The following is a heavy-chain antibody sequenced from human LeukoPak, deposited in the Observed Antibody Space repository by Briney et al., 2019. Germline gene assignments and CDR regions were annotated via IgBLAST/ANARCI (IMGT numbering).Heavy chain of an antibody. CDR2: IHYSGST. CDR1: GGSINSYY. Sequence: PSETLPLTCTVSGGSINSYYWSWIRQPPGKGLEWIGYIHYSGSTNYNPSLKSRVTISVDTSKAHFSLKLSSATAADTAVYYCARHDPGWFDTWGQGTLVTVSS. D-gene: IGHD7-27*01. J-gene: IGHJ5*02. V-gene: IGHV4-59*08. CDR3: ARHDPGWFDT.